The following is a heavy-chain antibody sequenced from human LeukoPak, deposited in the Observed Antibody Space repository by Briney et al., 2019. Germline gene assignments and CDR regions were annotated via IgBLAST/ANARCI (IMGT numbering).Heavy chain of an antibody. CDR2: INHSGST. CDR1: GGSFSGYY. V-gene: IGHV4-34*01. Sequence: PSETLSLTCAVYGGSFSGYYWSWIRQPPGKGLEWIGEINHSGSTNYNPSLKSRVTISVDTSKKQFSLKLSSVTAADTAVYYCARTRITMVRGVSKLNYYGMDVWGKGTTVTVSS. D-gene: IGHD3-10*01. J-gene: IGHJ6*04. CDR3: ARTRITMVRGVSKLNYYGMDV.